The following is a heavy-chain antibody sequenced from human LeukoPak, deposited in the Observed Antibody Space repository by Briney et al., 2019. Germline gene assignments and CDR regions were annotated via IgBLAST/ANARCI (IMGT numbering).Heavy chain of an antibody. Sequence: PGGSLRLSCAASGFTFSSYGMSWVRQAPGKGLEWVSAISGSGGSTYYADSVKGRFTISRDNSKNTLYLQMNSLTAEDTAVYYCARDPYSGAYGDTYYYFVDVWGKGTTVTISS. V-gene: IGHV3-23*01. J-gene: IGHJ6*03. CDR3: ARDPYSGAYGDTYYYFVDV. CDR2: ISGSGGST. D-gene: IGHD1-26*01. CDR1: GFTFSSYG.